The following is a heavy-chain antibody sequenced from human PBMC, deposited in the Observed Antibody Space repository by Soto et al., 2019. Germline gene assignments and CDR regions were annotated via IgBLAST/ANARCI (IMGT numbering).Heavy chain of an antibody. J-gene: IGHJ1*01. CDR3: ARETGENWTYEAH. Sequence: SETLSLTCRFSYAYIIDFSWSWIRQPAGKGLEWIGRITINGNTQKNPSFKSRVTMSIDTSRNHFSLNLQSATAADTALYYCARETGENWTYEAHWGPGTLVTVSS. CDR1: YAYIIDFS. V-gene: IGHV4-4*07. D-gene: IGHD1-7*01. CDR2: ITINGNT.